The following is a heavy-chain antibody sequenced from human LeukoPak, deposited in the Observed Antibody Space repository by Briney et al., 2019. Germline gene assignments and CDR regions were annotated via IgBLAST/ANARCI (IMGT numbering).Heavy chain of an antibody. Sequence: ASVKVSCKASGYTFTSHGISWVRQAPGQGLEWMGWISGYNGQTEYSEKLQGRVTMTTDTSTSTAYMELRSLTFDDTAVYYCGRDIAVSQFDYWGQGTLVTVSS. CDR2: ISGYNGQT. CDR1: GYTFTSHG. V-gene: IGHV1-18*01. D-gene: IGHD1-14*01. CDR3: GRDIAVSQFDY. J-gene: IGHJ4*02.